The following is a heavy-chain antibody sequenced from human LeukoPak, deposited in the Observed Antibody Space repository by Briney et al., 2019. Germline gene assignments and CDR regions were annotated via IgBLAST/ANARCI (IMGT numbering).Heavy chain of an antibody. CDR1: GFTFSSYA. J-gene: IGHJ4*02. CDR3: AREQAFYSGYDY. D-gene: IGHD5-12*01. CDR2: ISYDGSNK. V-gene: IGHV3-30*04. Sequence: QPGRSLRLSCAASGFTFSSYAMHWVRQAPGKGLEWVAVISYDGSNKYYADSVKGRFTISRDNPKNTLYLQMNSLRAEDTAVYYCAREQAFYSGYDYWGQGTLVTVSS.